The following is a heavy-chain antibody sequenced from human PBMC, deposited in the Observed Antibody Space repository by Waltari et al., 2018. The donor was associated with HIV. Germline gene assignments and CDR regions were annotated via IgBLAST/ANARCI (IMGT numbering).Heavy chain of an antibody. V-gene: IGHV3-23*01. D-gene: IGHD4-17*01. Sequence: EVKLLESGGGLVPRGGSLRLSCAGSGFDFSNFAMGWVRQSPERGLDWVSAIPATYETTFYADSVKGRFTISRDNSKNTVYLQMDNLRDEDTAIYYCAKDTGGNGFGDYRPSNSFDHWGQGILVTVTS. CDR3: AKDTGGNGFGDYRPSNSFDH. CDR1: GFDFSNFA. J-gene: IGHJ4*02. CDR2: IPATYETT.